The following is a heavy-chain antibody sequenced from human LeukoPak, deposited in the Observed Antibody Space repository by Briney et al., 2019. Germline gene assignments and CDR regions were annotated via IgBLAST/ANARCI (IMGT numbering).Heavy chain of an antibody. V-gene: IGHV1-2*02. D-gene: IGHD2-15*01. Sequence: ASVKVSCKASGYTFTGYYMHWVRQAPGQGLEWMGWINPNSGGTNYAQKFQGRVTMTRDTSISTAYMELSRLRSDDTAVYYCAIVVAATDYYFDYWGQGTLVTVSS. CDR2: INPNSGGT. CDR3: AIVVAATDYYFDY. J-gene: IGHJ4*02. CDR1: GYTFTGYY.